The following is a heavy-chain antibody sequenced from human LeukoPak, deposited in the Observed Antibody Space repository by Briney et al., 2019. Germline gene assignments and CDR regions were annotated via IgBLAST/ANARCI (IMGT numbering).Heavy chain of an antibody. V-gene: IGHV3-21*04. D-gene: IGHD4-17*01. J-gene: IGHJ4*02. CDR2: ISSSSSYI. CDR3: AKGHSDYGTGFDL. CDR1: GFTFSSYT. Sequence: PGGSLRLSCEASGFTFSSYTMNWVRQAPGKGLEWDSSISSSSSYINYADSVKARFTISRDNSKNTLHLQMNSLTADDTAVYYCAKGHSDYGTGFDLWGQGTLVTVPS.